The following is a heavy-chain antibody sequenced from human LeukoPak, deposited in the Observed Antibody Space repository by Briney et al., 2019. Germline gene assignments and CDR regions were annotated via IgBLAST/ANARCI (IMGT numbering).Heavy chain of an antibody. V-gene: IGHV4-59*08. D-gene: IGHD3-22*01. Sequence: SETLSLTCTVSGGSISSYYWSWIRQPPGKGLEWIGYIYYSGSTNYNPSLKSRVTISVDTSKNQFSLKLSSVTAADTAVYYCARIEDYYDSSGSAYFDHWGQGTLVTVSS. CDR3: ARIEDYYDSSGSAYFDH. CDR2: IYYSGST. J-gene: IGHJ4*02. CDR1: GGSISSYY.